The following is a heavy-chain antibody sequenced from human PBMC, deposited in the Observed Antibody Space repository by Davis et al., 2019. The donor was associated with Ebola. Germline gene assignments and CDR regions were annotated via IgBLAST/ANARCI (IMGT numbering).Heavy chain of an antibody. Sequence: GESLKISCAASGFTFSDFYMSWIRQAPGQGLEWLSYISSSSIYTNYADSVKGRFTISRDNAKNTLYLQMNSLQVEDTAIYYCARDFDRVRGWGQGTLVTVSS. V-gene: IGHV3-11*06. J-gene: IGHJ4*02. CDR1: GFTFSDFY. CDR2: ISSSSIYT. CDR3: ARDFDRVRG. D-gene: IGHD3-22*01.